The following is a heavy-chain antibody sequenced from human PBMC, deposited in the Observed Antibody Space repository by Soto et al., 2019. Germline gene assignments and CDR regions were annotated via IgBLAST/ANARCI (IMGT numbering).Heavy chain of an antibody. Sequence: SGPTLVNPTQTLTLTCTFSGFSLSTDAVGVGWIRQPPGKALEWLGLIYWNDDKPYSPSLNSRLTITKDTSKNQVVLTVTNMDPADTATYYCAHLNTRGYYFDYWGQGALVTVSS. CDR2: IYWNDDK. V-gene: IGHV2-5*01. CDR3: AHLNTRGYYFDY. CDR1: GFSLSTDAVG. J-gene: IGHJ4*02.